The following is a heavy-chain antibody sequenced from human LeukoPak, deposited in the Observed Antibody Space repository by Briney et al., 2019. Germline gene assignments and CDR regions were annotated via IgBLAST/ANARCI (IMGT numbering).Heavy chain of an antibody. CDR1: GFTFSSYS. J-gene: IGHJ4*02. Sequence: PGGSLRLSCAASGFTFSSYSMNWVRQAPGKGLEWVSYISSSSSTIYYADSVKGRFTISRDNSKNTLYLQLNSLGAEDTAVYYCAAQPCSVGRCYLDYWGQGTLVTVSS. CDR3: AAQPCSVGRCYLDY. CDR2: ISSSSSTI. V-gene: IGHV3-48*01. D-gene: IGHD2-15*01.